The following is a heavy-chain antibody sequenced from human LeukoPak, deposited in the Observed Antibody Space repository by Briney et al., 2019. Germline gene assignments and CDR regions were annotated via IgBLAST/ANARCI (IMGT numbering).Heavy chain of an antibody. J-gene: IGHJ6*03. CDR3: ARSPSAIVILLYYYYMDV. V-gene: IGHV3-7*01. Sequence: PGGSLRLSCAASGFTFSSYWMSWVRQAPGKGLEWVANIKQDGSEKYYVDSVKGRFTISRDNAKNSLYLQMNSLRAEDTAVYYCARSPSAIVILLYYYYMDVWGKGTTVTVSS. D-gene: IGHD2-21*01. CDR1: GFTFSSYW. CDR2: IKQDGSEK.